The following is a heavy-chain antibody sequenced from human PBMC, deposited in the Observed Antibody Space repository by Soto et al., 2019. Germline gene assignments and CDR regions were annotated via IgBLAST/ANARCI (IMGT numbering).Heavy chain of an antibody. J-gene: IGHJ5*02. CDR2: ISGSGGST. Sequence: GGSLRLSCAASGFTFSSYAMSWVRQAPGKGLEWVSAISGSGGSTYYADSVKGRFTISRDNSKNTLYLQMNSLRAEDTAVYYCAKDYCSSTSCYAENWFDPWGQGTLVTVSS. CDR1: GFTFSSYA. CDR3: AKDYCSSTSCYAENWFDP. D-gene: IGHD2-2*01. V-gene: IGHV3-23*01.